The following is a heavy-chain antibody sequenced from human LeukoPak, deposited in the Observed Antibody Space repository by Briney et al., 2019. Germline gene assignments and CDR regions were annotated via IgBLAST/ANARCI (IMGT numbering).Heavy chain of an antibody. Sequence: PSQTLSLTCTVSGGSISSGDYYWCWIRQPPGKGLEWIGYIYYSGGTYYNPSLKSRVTISVDTSKKQFSLKLSSVTAADTAVYYCARGSDAFDIWGQGTMITVSS. CDR3: ARGSDAFDI. J-gene: IGHJ3*02. CDR1: GGSISSGDYY. V-gene: IGHV4-30-4*01. CDR2: IYYSGGT.